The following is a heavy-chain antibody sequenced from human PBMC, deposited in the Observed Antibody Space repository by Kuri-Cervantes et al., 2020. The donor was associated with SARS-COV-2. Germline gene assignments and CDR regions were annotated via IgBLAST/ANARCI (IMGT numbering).Heavy chain of an antibody. CDR2: ISSSGSTI. J-gene: IGHJ6*02. D-gene: IGHD2-2*01. V-gene: IGHV3-48*03. CDR1: GFNFSSYE. Sequence: GESLKISCVASGFNFSSYEMNWVRQAPGRGLEWVSYISSSGSTIYYADSVKGRFTISRDNAKNSLYLQMSSLRVEDTAVYYCARGYCSSTSCPPYYYYGMDVWGQGTTVTVSS. CDR3: ARGYCSSTSCPPYYYYGMDV.